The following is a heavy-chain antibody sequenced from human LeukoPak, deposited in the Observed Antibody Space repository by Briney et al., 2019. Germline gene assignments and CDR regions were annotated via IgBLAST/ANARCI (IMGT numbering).Heavy chain of an antibody. V-gene: IGHV1-69*05. J-gene: IGHJ4*02. CDR2: IIPIFGTA. Sequence: SVKVSCKASGGTFSSYAISWVRQAPGQGLEWMGGIIPIFGTANYAQKFQGRVTITTDESTSTAYMELSSLRSEDTAVYYCTTDPDYGGNGFLDYWGQGTLVTVSS. D-gene: IGHD4-23*01. CDR1: GGTFSSYA. CDR3: TTDPDYGGNGFLDY.